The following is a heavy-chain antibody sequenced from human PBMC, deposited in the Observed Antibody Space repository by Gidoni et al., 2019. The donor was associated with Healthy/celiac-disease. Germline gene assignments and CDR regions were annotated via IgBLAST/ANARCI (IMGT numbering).Heavy chain of an antibody. J-gene: IGHJ4*02. CDR2: ISSSSSYT. CDR3: ARAIDSSGGFDY. CDR1: GFPFSDYY. D-gene: IGHD6-19*01. V-gene: IGHV3-11*06. Sequence: QVQLVESGGGLVTPGGSLRLSCAASGFPFSDYYMSWIHQAPGKGLEWVSYISSSSSYTNYADSVKGRFTISRDNAKNSLYLQMNSLRAEDTAVYYCARAIDSSGGFDYWGQGTLVTVSS.